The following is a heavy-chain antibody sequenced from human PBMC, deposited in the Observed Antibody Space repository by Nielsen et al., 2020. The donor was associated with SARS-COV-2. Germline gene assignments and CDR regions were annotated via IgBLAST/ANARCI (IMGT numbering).Heavy chain of an antibody. CDR1: GGTFSSYA. CDR2: IIPIFGTA. J-gene: IGHJ4*02. CDR3: ARRNYYDSSGLFDY. Sequence: SVKVSCKASGGTFSSYAISWVRQAPGQGLEWMGGIIPIFGTANYAQKFQGRVTITADESTSTAYMELRSLRSDDTAVYYCARRNYYDSSGLFDYWGQGTLVTVSS. D-gene: IGHD3-22*01. V-gene: IGHV1-69*13.